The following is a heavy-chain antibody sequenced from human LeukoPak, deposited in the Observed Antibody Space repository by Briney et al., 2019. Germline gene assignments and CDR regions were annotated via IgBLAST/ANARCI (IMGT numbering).Heavy chain of an antibody. J-gene: IGHJ4*02. CDR3: ARDHGGYCSGGSCYFPLDTPDY. V-gene: IGHV1-46*01. CDR2: INPSGGST. Sequence: GASVKVSCKASGYTFTSYYMHWVRQAPGQGLEWMGIINPSGGSTSYAQKFQGRVTMTRDTSTSTVYMELSSLRAEDTAVYYCARDHGGYCSGGSCYFPLDTPDYWGQGTLVTVSS. D-gene: IGHD2-15*01. CDR1: GYTFTSYY.